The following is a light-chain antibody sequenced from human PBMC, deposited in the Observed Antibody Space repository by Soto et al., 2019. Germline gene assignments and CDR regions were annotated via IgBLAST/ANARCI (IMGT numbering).Light chain of an antibody. V-gene: IGKV3-15*01. CDR1: QSVSNN. Sequence: EIVMTQSPATLSVSPGERATLSCRASQSVSNNLAWFQQKPGQAPRLLIYGASTRATGIPARITGSGSGTEFTLTISSLQSEDFAVYYCKQYDEWPPSYTFGQGTKLEI. CDR3: KQYDEWPPSYT. J-gene: IGKJ2*01. CDR2: GAS.